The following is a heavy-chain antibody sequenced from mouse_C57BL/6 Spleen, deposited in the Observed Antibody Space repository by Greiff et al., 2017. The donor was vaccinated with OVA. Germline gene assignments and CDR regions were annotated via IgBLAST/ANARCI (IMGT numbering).Heavy chain of an antibody. CDR2: IYPGDGDT. J-gene: IGHJ4*01. Sequence: VKLQQSGAELVKPGASVKISCKASGYAFSSYWMNWVKQRPGQGLEWIGQIYPGDGDTNYNGKFKGKATLTADKSSSTAYMQLSSLTSEDSAVYFGARRWGLYDYERGAMDDWGQGTSVTVSS. CDR3: ARRWGLYDYERGAMDD. D-gene: IGHD2-4*01. V-gene: IGHV1-80*01. CDR1: GYAFSSYW.